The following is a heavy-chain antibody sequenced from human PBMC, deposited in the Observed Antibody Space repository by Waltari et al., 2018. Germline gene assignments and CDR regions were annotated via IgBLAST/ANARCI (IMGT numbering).Heavy chain of an antibody. CDR1: GGSISSSSYY. D-gene: IGHD3-9*01. J-gene: IGHJ6*02. CDR3: ARHNTYYDILTGSPYYYYGMDV. V-gene: IGHV4-39*01. Sequence: QLQLQESGPGLVKPSETLSLTCTVSGGSISSSSYYWGWIRQPPGKGLEWIESIYYSGSTYYNPSLKSRVTISVDTSKNQFSLKLSSVTAADTAVYYCARHNTYYDILTGSPYYYYGMDVWGQGTTVTVSS. CDR2: IYYSGST.